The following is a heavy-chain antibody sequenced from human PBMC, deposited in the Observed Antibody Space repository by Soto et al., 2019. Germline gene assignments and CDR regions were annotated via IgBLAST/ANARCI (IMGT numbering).Heavy chain of an antibody. CDR3: ARHLPGVTIFGVVDNWFDP. Sequence: PSETLSLTCTVSGGSISSYYWSWIRQPPGKGLEWIGYIYYSGSTNYNPSLKSRVTISVDTSKNQFSLKLSSVTAADTAVYYCARHLPGVTIFGVVDNWFDPWGQGTLVTVSS. V-gene: IGHV4-59*08. CDR1: GGSISSYY. CDR2: IYYSGST. D-gene: IGHD3-3*01. J-gene: IGHJ5*02.